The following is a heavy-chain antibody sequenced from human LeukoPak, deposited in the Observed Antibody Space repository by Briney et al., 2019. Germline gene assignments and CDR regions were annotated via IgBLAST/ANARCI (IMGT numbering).Heavy chain of an antibody. CDR3: ARAKIASPVIYYYMDV. CDR1: GFSFSSYN. CDR2: ITSSSTYT. D-gene: IGHD3-22*01. J-gene: IGHJ6*03. Sequence: PGGSLRLSCAASGFSFSSYNMNWVRQTPGKGLEWVSSITSSSTYTFYADSVKGRFTISRDNARNSLYLQMNSLRAEDTAVYYCARAKIASPVIYYYMDVWGKGTTVTVSS. V-gene: IGHV3-21*01.